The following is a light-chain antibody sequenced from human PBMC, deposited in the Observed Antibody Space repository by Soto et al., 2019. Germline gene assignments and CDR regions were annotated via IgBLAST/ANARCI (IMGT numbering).Light chain of an antibody. CDR1: LRSSNY. Sequence: DIQMTQSPSSLSASVGDRVTITCRASLRSSNYLAWYQQKPGKIPKLLIYAASTLQAGGPSRFSGSGAGSDFTITSSSLQPDDSAPHYWQKYNNAPHTFGGGTKVEIK. CDR2: AAS. J-gene: IGKJ4*01. CDR3: QKYNNAPHT. V-gene: IGKV1-27*01.